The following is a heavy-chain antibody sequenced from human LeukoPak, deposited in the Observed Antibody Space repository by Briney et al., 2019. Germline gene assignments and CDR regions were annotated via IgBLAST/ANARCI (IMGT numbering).Heavy chain of an antibody. CDR1: GYTFSTYS. J-gene: IGHJ5*02. D-gene: IGHD2-2*01. Sequence: ASVKVSCKTFGYTFSTYSVHWVRQAPGQGLERMGIINPSVGSTTYAKKFQGRATMTRDMSTSTVYMELSRLRSDDTAVYYCARGLGYCISSSCYGGPNWFDPWGQGTLVTVSS. CDR2: INPSVGST. CDR3: ARGLGYCISSSCYGGPNWFDP. V-gene: IGHV1-46*01.